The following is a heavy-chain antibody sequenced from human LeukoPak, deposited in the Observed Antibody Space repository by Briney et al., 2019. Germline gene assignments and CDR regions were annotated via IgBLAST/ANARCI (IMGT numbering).Heavy chain of an antibody. V-gene: IGHV3-23*01. J-gene: IGHJ4*02. CDR1: GLTFSSYS. CDR3: AKSRAGYRYGKFDY. CDR2: ASGLDDST. Sequence: PGGSLRLSCAVSGLTFSSYSMSWVRQAPGKGLEWVPGASGLDDSTYYADSVKGRFTISRDNSKNTLYLQMNSLRAEDTAVYYRAKSRAGYRYGKFDYWGQGTLVTVSS. D-gene: IGHD5-18*01.